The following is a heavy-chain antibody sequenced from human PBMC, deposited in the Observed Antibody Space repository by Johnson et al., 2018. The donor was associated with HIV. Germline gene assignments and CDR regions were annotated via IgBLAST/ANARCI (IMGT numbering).Heavy chain of an antibody. CDR1: GFTFSSYA. CDR3: ARVRAGRENAFDI. CDR2: IWYDGSNK. V-gene: IGHV3-30*04. D-gene: IGHD1-26*01. J-gene: IGHJ3*02. Sequence: QVQLVESGGGVVQPGRSLRLSCAASGFTFSSYAMHWVRQAPGKGLEWVAVIWYDGSNKYYADSVTGRFTISRDNSKNTLSLQMNSQRVDDTAIYYCARVRAGRENAFDIWGQGTMVTVSS.